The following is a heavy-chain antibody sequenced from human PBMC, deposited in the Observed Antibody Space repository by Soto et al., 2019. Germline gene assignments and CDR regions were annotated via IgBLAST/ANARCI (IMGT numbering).Heavy chain of an antibody. J-gene: IGHJ4*02. Sequence: PSETLSLTCGVSGGSISSSNWWSFVRQPPGKGLEWIGEIYHSGSTNYNPSLKSRVTISVDKSKNQFSLKLSSVTAADTAVYYCARGGSSSGSYVQPFDYWGQGTLVTVSS. CDR3: ARGGSSSGSYVQPFDY. CDR1: GGSISSSNW. CDR2: IYHSGST. V-gene: IGHV4-4*02. D-gene: IGHD1-26*01.